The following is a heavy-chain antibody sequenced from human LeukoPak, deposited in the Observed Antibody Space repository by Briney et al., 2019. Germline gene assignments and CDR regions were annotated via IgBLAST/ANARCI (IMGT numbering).Heavy chain of an antibody. CDR2: ISRSGVAT. CDR3: AKHSHDGSAPYYEVQLDY. Sequence: GGSLRLSCAASGFTFSSFAMSWVRQAPGKGLEWVSTISRSGVATYYANSVKGRFTISRDNSKNTVYLQMNSLRAEDTAIYYCAKHSHDGSAPYYEVQLDYWGQGTLVTVSS. V-gene: IGHV3-23*01. D-gene: IGHD3-22*01. J-gene: IGHJ4*02. CDR1: GFTFSSFA.